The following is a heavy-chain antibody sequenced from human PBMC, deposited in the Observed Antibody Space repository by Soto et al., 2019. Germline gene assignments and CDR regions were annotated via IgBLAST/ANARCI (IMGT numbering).Heavy chain of an antibody. CDR1: GFTVSSNY. V-gene: IGHV3-66*01. J-gene: IGHJ4*02. CDR3: ARSFIAVAGQIDY. CDR2: IYSGGST. D-gene: IGHD6-19*01. Sequence: EVQLVESGGGLVQPGGSLRLSCAASGFTVSSNYMSWVRQAPGKGLEWVSVIYSGGSTYYADSVKGRFTISRDNSKNTLYLQMNSLRAADTAVYYCARSFIAVAGQIDYWGQGTLVTVSS.